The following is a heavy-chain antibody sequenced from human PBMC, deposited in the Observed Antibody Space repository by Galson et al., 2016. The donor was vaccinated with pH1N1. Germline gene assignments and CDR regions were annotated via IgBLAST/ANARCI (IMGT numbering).Heavy chain of an antibody. CDR3: ASGYYNFWSGYARPNWFDP. Sequence: SETLSLTCAVYGGSFSGYYWSWIRQPPGKGLEWIGEIDHSGSANYNPSLKSRVTMSVDTSKNHFSLNLNLVTAAETAVYYCASGYYNFWSGYARPNWFDPWGQGTLVTVSS. J-gene: IGHJ5*02. D-gene: IGHD3-3*01. CDR2: IDHSGSA. CDR1: GGSFSGYY. V-gene: IGHV4-34*01.